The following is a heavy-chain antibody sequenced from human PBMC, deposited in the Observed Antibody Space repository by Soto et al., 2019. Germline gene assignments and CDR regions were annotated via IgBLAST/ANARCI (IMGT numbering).Heavy chain of an antibody. V-gene: IGHV4-59*01. CDR2: IYYSGST. J-gene: IGHJ5*02. D-gene: IGHD3-22*01. CDR1: GGSISSYY. CDR3: ARVAYYDSSGYSLNWFDP. Sequence: ASETLSLTCTVSGGSISSYYWSWIRQPPGKGLEWIGYIYYSGSTNYNPSLKSRVTISVDTSKNQFSLKLSSVTAADTAVYYCARVAYYDSSGYSLNWFDPWGQGTLVTVSS.